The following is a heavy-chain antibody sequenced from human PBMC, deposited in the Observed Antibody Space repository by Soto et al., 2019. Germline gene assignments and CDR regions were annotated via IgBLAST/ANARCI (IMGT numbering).Heavy chain of an antibody. Sequence: VQLVQSGGEVKKPGASVKVSCKASGYTFTTYDITWVRQAHGQCLEWMGWISDYNGNTNYAQKLQGRVTLTAATSTSTAYMELSSLTSDDTSVYYCARDLQISSIYGVDVWGQGTTVTVSS. CDR3: ARDLQISSIYGVDV. V-gene: IGHV1-18*04. D-gene: IGHD3-10*01. CDR2: ISDYNGNT. CDR1: GYTFTTYD. J-gene: IGHJ6*02.